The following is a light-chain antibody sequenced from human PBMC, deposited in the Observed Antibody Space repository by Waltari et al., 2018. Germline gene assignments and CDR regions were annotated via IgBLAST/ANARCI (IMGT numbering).Light chain of an antibody. V-gene: IGLV3-25*03. CDR2: KDT. J-gene: IGLJ2*01. Sequence: SYALPQPPSVSVSPGQTATKTCSGDALPQPSSFGYQQRSGQAPVVVIYKDTERPSGIPERFSGSSSGTRVTLTISGVQAEDEADYYCQSTDNSGTYVVFGGGTKLTVL. CDR3: QSTDNSGTYVV. CDR1: ALPQPS.